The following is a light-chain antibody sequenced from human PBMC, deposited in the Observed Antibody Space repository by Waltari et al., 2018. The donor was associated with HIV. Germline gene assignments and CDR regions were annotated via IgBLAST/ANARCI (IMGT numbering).Light chain of an antibody. CDR1: QSVNRN. V-gene: IGKV3-15*01. Sequence: EIVLTQSPAPLSVSPGARATLSCRASQSVNRNLAWYQQTRGQAPGLLIDGASTRATGVAARCSGSGCGTEFTLTISSLQSEDCAVYYWQQYNKWPYTFGQGTKLEVK. CDR2: GAS. J-gene: IGKJ2*01. CDR3: QQYNKWPYT.